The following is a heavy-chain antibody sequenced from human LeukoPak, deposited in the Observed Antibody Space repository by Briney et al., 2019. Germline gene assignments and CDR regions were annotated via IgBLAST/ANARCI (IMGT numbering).Heavy chain of an antibody. Sequence: ASVKVSCKASGYTFTAYYMHWVRQAPGQGLEWMGWINPNSGDTNYAQKFQGRVTMTRDTSINTAYMELSGLTSDDTAVYYCARDAAQQATVVITNVPRGTPGAADYWGQGTLVTVSS. CDR3: ARDAAQQATVVITNVPRGTPGAADY. V-gene: IGHV1-2*02. J-gene: IGHJ4*02. D-gene: IGHD3-22*01. CDR2: INPNSGDT. CDR1: GYTFTAYY.